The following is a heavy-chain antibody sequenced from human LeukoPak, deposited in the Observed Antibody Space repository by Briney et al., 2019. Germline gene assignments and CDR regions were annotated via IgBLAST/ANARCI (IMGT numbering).Heavy chain of an antibody. Sequence: PGGSLRLSCAASGFTFSGSDMHWVRQASGKGLEWVGRIGIKANNYATAYSAALKGRFTISRDDSKNTAYLQMNSLRTEDTAVYYCTTYTRGHYWGQGILVTVSS. D-gene: IGHD6-19*01. V-gene: IGHV3-73*01. J-gene: IGHJ4*02. CDR1: GFTFSGSD. CDR2: IGIKANNYAT. CDR3: TTYTRGHY.